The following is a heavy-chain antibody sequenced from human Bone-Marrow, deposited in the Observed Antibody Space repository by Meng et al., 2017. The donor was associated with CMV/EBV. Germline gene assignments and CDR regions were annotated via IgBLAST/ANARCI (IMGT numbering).Heavy chain of an antibody. CDR1: GGTFSSYT. J-gene: IGHJ4*02. V-gene: IGHV1-69*02. CDR3: ARVKSVYDFWSGTQWGYFDY. CDR2: IIPILGIA. D-gene: IGHD3-3*01. Sequence: SVKVSCKASGGTFSSYTISWVRQAPGQGLEWMGRIIPILGIANYAQKFQGRVTITADKSTSTAYMELSSLRSEDTAVYYCARVKSVYDFWSGTQWGYFDYWAQGTLVTVSS.